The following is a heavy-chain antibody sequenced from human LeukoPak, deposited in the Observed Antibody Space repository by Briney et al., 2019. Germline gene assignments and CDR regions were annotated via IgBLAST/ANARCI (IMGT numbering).Heavy chain of an antibody. V-gene: IGHV3-7*03. CDR1: GFTFNMFW. Sequence: GGSLRLSCAASGFTFNMFWMTWVRQAPGKGLEWVANIKQDGSEENYGDSVKSRFTISRDNAKNSLYLQMNSLRAEDTAVYYCAKDEGSGTWHYWGQGTLVTVSS. J-gene: IGHJ4*02. CDR3: AKDEGSGTWHY. D-gene: IGHD2-15*01. CDR2: IKQDGSEE.